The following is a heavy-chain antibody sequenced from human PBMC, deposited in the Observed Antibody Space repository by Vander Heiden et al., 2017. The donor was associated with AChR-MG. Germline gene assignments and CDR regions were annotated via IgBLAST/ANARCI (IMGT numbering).Heavy chain of an antibody. CDR2: THSTGTT. CDR1: GGAITSGANY. J-gene: IGHJ4*02. CDR3: ARGLGYSYGPHFDS. V-gene: IGHV4-31*11. D-gene: IGHD5-18*01. Sequence: QVQLQESGPGLVTPSQTLSLTCGVSGGAITSGANYWTWIRQSPGKGLEWIGYTHSTGTTYYSPSLKSRVSILVDTSKNHFSLKLSSVTAADTAVYYCARGLGYSYGPHFDSWGQGSLVTVSS.